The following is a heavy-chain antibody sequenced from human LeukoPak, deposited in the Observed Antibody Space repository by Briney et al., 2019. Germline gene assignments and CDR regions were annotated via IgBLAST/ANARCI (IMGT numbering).Heavy chain of an antibody. CDR1: GGTFSSYA. CDR2: INLNSGGT. V-gene: IGHV1-2*02. D-gene: IGHD5-24*01. Sequence: GASVKVSCKASGGTFSSYAISWVRQAPGQGLEWMGWINLNSGGTNYAQKFQGRVTMTRDTSISTAYMELSRLRSDDTAVYYCAREDEALRWGQGTLVTVSS. CDR3: AREDEALR. J-gene: IGHJ4*02.